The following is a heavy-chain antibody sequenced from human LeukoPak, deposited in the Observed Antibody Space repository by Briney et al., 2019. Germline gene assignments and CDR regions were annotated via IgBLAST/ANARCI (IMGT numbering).Heavy chain of an antibody. CDR1: DGSMSSDY. CDR3: VRDSRNYGIY. J-gene: IGHJ4*02. CDR2: IYYDGDT. D-gene: IGHD3-9*01. Sequence: SETLSLTCTVSDGSMSSDYWSWIRQPPGNGLERIGYIYYDGDTSYNASLKSRVTISIDTSKNQFSLKLDSVTAADTAMYYCVRDSRNYGIYWGQGTLVTVSS. V-gene: IGHV4-59*01.